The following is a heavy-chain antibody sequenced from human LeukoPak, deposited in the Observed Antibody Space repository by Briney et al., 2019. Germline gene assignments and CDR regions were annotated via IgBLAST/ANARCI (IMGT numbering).Heavy chain of an antibody. D-gene: IGHD2-15*01. J-gene: IGHJ6*03. CDR1: GGSISTNSFY. CDR3: ARVGQCTISSCPFYHYFFYMDV. Sequence: SETLSLTCTVSGGSISTNSFYWGWIRQPPGKGLQWIGSINYSGSTYDDSSLRSRVTISVVTSKNQISLKLRSVTAADAGVYYCARVGQCTISSCPFYHYFFYMDVWGKGTAVTVSS. CDR2: INYSGST. V-gene: IGHV4-39*01.